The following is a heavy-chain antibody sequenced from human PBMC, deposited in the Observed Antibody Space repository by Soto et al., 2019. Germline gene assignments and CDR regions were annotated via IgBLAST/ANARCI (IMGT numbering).Heavy chain of an antibody. CDR1: GFTFDDYG. V-gene: IGHV3-20*01. CDR3: ARDLSGYDSRNYYYYYYMDV. D-gene: IGHD5-12*01. CDR2: INWNGGST. Sequence: GGSLRLSCAASGFTFDDYGMSWVRQAPGKGLEWVSGINWNGGSTGYADSVKGRFTISRDNAKNSLYLQMNSLRAEDTALYHCARDLSGYDSRNYYYYYYMDVWGKGTTVTVSS. J-gene: IGHJ6*03.